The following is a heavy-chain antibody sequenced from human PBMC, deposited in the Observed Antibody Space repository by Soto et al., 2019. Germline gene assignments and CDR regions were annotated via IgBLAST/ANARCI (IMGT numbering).Heavy chain of an antibody. J-gene: IGHJ4*02. Sequence: EVQLVESGGGLVQPGRSLRLSCAASGFTFDDYAMHWVRQPQGKGLEWVSGISWNSGSIGYADSVKGRFTIYRDNAKNSLYLQMYSLRAGDTALYYCAKDILISKDVYTTCYDYWGQGTLVTVSS. D-gene: IGHD1-26*01. V-gene: IGHV3-9*01. CDR2: ISWNSGSI. CDR3: AKDILISKDVYTTCYDY. CDR1: GFTFDDYA.